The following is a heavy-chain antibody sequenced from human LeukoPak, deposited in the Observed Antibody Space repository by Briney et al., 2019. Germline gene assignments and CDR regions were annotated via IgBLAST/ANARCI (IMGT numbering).Heavy chain of an antibody. CDR3: ARVSWFPGTSYYYMDV. J-gene: IGHJ6*03. Sequence: PSETLSLTCTVSGGSISSYYWSWIRQPPGKGLEWIGCIYYSGYTNYKSSLKSRVTISVDTSKNQFSLKLSSVTAADTAVYYCARVSWFPGTSYYYMDVWGKGTTVTISS. CDR2: IYYSGYT. D-gene: IGHD1-1*01. CDR1: GGSISSYY. V-gene: IGHV4-59*01.